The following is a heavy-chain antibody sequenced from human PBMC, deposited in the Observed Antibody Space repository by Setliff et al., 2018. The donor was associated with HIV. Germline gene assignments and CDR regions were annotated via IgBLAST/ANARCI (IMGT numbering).Heavy chain of an antibody. V-gene: IGHV4-61*02. J-gene: IGHJ6*03. CDR1: GGSISSGNYY. D-gene: IGHD2-2*01. CDR3: ARDRDIVVVPASPQGYYYYMDV. Sequence: ASETLSLTCTVSGGSISSGNYYWSWIRQPAGKGLEWIGRIYSSGSTNYNPSPKSRVTISINTSKNQFSLKLSSVTAADTAVYYCARDRDIVVVPASPQGYYYYMDVWGKGTTVTVSS. CDR2: IYSSGST.